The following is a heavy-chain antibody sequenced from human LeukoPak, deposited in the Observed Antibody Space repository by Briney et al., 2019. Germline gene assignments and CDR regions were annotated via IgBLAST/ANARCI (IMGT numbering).Heavy chain of an antibody. Sequence: GGSLRLSCAASGFTFDDYGLSWVRQAPGKGLEWVSAISGSGGSTYYADSVKGRFTISRDNSKNTLYLQMNSLRAEDTAVYYCAKASGYPYYFDYWGQGTLVTVSS. V-gene: IGHV3-23*01. CDR3: AKASGYPYYFDY. CDR1: GFTFDDYG. D-gene: IGHD3-3*01. CDR2: ISGSGGST. J-gene: IGHJ4*02.